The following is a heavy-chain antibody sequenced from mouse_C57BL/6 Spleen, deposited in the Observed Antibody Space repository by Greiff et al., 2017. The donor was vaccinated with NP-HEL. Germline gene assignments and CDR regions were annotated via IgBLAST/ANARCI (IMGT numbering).Heavy chain of an antibody. Sequence: VQLQESGAELARPGASVKLSCKASGYTFTSYGISWVKQRTGQGLEWIGEIYPRSGNTYYNEKFKGKATLTADKSSSTAYMALRSLTSEDSAVYVCARAGAQATQAWFAYWGQGTLVTVSA. V-gene: IGHV1-81*01. CDR1: GYTFTSYG. J-gene: IGHJ3*01. D-gene: IGHD3-2*02. CDR2: IYPRSGNT. CDR3: ARAGAQATQAWFAY.